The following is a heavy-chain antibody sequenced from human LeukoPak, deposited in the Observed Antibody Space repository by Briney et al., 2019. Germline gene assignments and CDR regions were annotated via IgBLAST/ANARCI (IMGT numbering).Heavy chain of an antibody. V-gene: IGHV3-66*04. CDR2: IYSGGST. CDR3: ARHSIVANIDY. J-gene: IGHJ4*02. D-gene: IGHD5-12*01. CDR1: EFSVGSNY. Sequence: GGSLRLSCAASEFSVGSNYMTWVRQAPGKGLEWVSLIYSGGSTYYADSVKGRFTISRDNSKNTLYLQMNSLRAEDTAVYYCARHSIVANIDYWGQGTLVTVSS.